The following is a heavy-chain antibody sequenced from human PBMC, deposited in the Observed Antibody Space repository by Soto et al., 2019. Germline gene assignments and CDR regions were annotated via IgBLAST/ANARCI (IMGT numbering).Heavy chain of an antibody. CDR1: GYTFTSYA. CDR3: ARTTLVRVGTSAFDI. V-gene: IGHV1-3*01. D-gene: IGHD6-6*01. CDR2: INAGNGNT. J-gene: IGHJ3*02. Sequence: ASVKVSCKASGYTFTSYATHWVRQAPGQRLEWMGWINAGNGNTKYSQKFQGRVTITRDTSASTAYMELSSLRSEDTAVYYCARTTLVRVGTSAFDIWGQWTMVTVSS.